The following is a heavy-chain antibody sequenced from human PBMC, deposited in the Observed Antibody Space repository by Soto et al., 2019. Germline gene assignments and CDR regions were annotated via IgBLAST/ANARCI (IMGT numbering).Heavy chain of an antibody. J-gene: IGHJ4*02. CDR1: GYTFTGYY. CDR3: ARSLYRDDFWSGYYYFDY. V-gene: IGHV1-2*02. D-gene: IGHD3-3*01. CDR2: INPNSGGT. Sequence: GASVKVSCKASGYTFTGYYMHWVRQAPGQGLEWMGWINPNSGGTNYAQKFQGRVTMTRDTSISTAYMELSRLRSDDTAVYYCARSLYRDDFWSGYYYFDYWCQGTLVTV.